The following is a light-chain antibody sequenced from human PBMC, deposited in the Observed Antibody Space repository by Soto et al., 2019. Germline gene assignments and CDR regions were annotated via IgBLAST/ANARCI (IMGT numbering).Light chain of an antibody. CDR2: DVS. Sequence: EIVLTQSPATLSLSPGERATLSCRASQSVSSSSLAWYQQKPGQAPRLLIYDVSTRATGIPARFGGSGSGTDFTLTISSLETEDFAVYYCQQRTNWPLTFGGGTKVDIK. CDR3: QQRTNWPLT. J-gene: IGKJ4*01. CDR1: QSVSSSS. V-gene: IGKV3D-20*02.